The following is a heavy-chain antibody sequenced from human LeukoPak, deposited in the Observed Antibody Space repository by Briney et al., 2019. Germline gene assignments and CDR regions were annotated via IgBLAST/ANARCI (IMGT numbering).Heavy chain of an antibody. D-gene: IGHD5-12*01. CDR2: IYYSGTT. Sequence: PSETLSLTCSVSGGSISSSSYYWGWIRQPPGKGLEWIGSIYYSGTTYYNLSLNSRATISVDTSKNQFSLKLSSVTAADTAVYYCARLPINSYDAFDIWGQGRMVTVSS. J-gene: IGHJ3*02. CDR1: GGSISSSSYY. CDR3: ARLPINSYDAFDI. V-gene: IGHV4-39*01.